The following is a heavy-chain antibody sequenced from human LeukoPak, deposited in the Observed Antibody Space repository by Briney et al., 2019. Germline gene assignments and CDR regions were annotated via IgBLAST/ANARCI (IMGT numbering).Heavy chain of an antibody. Sequence: GESLKISCKGSGYSFTSCWIGWVRQMPGKGLEWMGIIHPGDSDTRYSPSFQGQVTLSADKSINTAYLQWSSLTASDTAMYYCARHGGYGDYLTEYFQHWGQGTLVTVSS. J-gene: IGHJ1*01. CDR2: IHPGDSDT. CDR3: ARHGGYGDYLTEYFQH. V-gene: IGHV5-51*01. CDR1: GYSFTSCW. D-gene: IGHD4-17*01.